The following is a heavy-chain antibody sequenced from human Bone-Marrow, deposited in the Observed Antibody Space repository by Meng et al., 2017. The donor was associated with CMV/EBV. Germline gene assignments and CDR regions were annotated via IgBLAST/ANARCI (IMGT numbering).Heavy chain of an antibody. CDR3: ARGPERPSWFDP. V-gene: IGHV1-69*02. D-gene: IGHD1-1*01. CDR1: GGTFSSYT. Sequence: SVKVSCKASGGTFSSYTISWVRQAPGQGLEWMGRIIPILGIANYAQKFQGRVTMTRNTSIGTAYMELSSLRSEDTAVYYCARGPERPSWFDPWGQGTLVTVSS. CDR2: IIPILGIA. J-gene: IGHJ5*02.